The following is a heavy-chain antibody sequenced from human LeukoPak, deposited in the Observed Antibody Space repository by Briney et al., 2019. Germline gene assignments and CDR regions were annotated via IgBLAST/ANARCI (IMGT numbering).Heavy chain of an antibody. V-gene: IGHV1-2*02. Sequence: ASVKVSCKASGYTFTGYYKHWVRQAPGQGLEWMGWINPNSGGTNYAQKFQGRVTMTRDTSISTAYTELSRLRSDDTAVYYCARDSIEYSSSDAFDIWGQGTMVTVSS. CDR1: GYTFTGYY. CDR2: INPNSGGT. J-gene: IGHJ3*02. CDR3: ARDSIEYSSSDAFDI. D-gene: IGHD6-6*01.